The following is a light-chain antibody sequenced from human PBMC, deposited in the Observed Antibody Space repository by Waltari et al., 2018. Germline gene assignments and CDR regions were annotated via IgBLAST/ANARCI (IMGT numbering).Light chain of an antibody. CDR1: QPIGSK. V-gene: IGKV1-39*01. CDR2: VAS. J-gene: IGKJ2*01. Sequence: DIQMTQSPSSLSASVGDRVTITCRATQPIGSKLNWYQQKPGKVPKLLIYVASNLQSGVPLRFSGSGSGTDFTLTISSLQVEDFATYFCQQTDRIPYTFGQGTKVEIK. CDR3: QQTDRIPYT.